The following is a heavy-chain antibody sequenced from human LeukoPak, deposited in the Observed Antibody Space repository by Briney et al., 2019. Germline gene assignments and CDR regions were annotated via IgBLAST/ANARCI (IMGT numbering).Heavy chain of an antibody. J-gene: IGHJ5*02. V-gene: IGHV4-59*01. D-gene: IGHD3-22*01. Sequence: PSETLSLTCTVSGGSISSYYWSWIRQPPGKGLVWIGYIYYSGSTNYNPSLKSRVTISVDTSKNQFSLKLGSVTAADTAVYYCARGDDSSGKVGAWGQGTLVTVSS. CDR3: ARGDDSSGKVGA. CDR1: GGSISSYY. CDR2: IYYSGST.